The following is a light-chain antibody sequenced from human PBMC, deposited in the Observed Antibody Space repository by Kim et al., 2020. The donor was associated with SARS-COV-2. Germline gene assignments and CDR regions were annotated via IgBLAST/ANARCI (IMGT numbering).Light chain of an antibody. J-gene: IGKJ2*01. CDR1: QSLLSGPNNKNY. V-gene: IGKV4-1*01. Sequence: RATINCKSSQSLLSGPNNKNYLAWYQHKPGQSPKLLIYWASTRESGVPERFSGSGSGTDFTLTINSLRAEDVAVYYCHQYYITPYTFGPGTKLEI. CDR3: HQYYITPYT. CDR2: WAS.